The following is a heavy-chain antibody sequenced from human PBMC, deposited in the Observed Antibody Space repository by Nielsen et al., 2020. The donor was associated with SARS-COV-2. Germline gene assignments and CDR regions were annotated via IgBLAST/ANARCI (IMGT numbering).Heavy chain of an antibody. J-gene: IGHJ4*02. Sequence: ASVKVSCKASGYTFTGYYMHWVRQAPGQGLEWMGWMNPNSGNTGYAQKFQGRVTMTRNTSISTAYMELSSLRSEDTAVYYCARVFSMVATCMGYWGQGTLVTVSS. CDR1: GYTFTGYY. CDR3: ARVFSMVATCMGY. D-gene: IGHD5-12*01. CDR2: MNPNSGNT. V-gene: IGHV1-8*02.